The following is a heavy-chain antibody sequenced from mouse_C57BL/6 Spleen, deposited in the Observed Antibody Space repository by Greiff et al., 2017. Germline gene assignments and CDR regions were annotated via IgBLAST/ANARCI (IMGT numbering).Heavy chain of an antibody. J-gene: IGHJ1*03. CDR2: INPNNGGT. V-gene: IGHV1-26*01. Sequence: VQLKQSGPELVKPGASVKISCKASGYTFTDYYMNWVKQSHGKSLEWIGDINPNNGGTSYNQKFKGKATLTVDNSSSTAYMELRSLTSEASAVYYCARRGTTVVAPHWYFDVWGTGTTVTVSS. CDR1: GYTFTDYY. D-gene: IGHD1-1*01. CDR3: ARRGTTVVAPHWYFDV.